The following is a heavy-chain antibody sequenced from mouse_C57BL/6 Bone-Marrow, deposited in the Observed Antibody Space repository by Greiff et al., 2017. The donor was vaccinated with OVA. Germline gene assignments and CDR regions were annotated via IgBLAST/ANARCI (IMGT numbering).Heavy chain of an antibody. Sequence: VQLQESGPELVKPGASVKISCKASGYAFSSSWMNWVKQRPGKGLEWIGRIYPGDGDTNYNGKFKGKATLTADKSSSTAYMQLSSLTSEDSAVYFCVITTDGDYWGQGTTLTVSS. CDR1: GYAFSSSW. J-gene: IGHJ2*01. CDR3: VITTDGDY. CDR2: IYPGDGDT. V-gene: IGHV1-82*01. D-gene: IGHD1-1*01.